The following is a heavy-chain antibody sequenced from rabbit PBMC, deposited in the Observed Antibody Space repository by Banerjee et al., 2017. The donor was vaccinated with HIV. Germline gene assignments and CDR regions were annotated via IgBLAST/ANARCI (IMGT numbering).Heavy chain of an antibody. CDR2: IYPHGGSA. V-gene: IGHV1S47*01. J-gene: IGHJ4*01. D-gene: IGHD6-1*01. CDR3: ARIYVGYNGYDYGNL. CDR1: GIDFSPFA. Sequence: QEQLEESGGGLVQPGGSLKLSCKASGIDFSPFAISWVRQAPGKGLEWIAYIYPHGGSADYASWVNGRFTLSLDNAQNTVTLQLNSLTAADTATYFCARIYVGYNGYDYGNLWGPGTLVTVS.